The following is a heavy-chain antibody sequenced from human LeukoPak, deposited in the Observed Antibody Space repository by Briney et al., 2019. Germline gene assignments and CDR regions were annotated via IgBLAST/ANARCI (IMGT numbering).Heavy chain of an antibody. CDR2: IKQDGSEK. CDR3: ARVRRGALDF. J-gene: IGHJ4*02. V-gene: IGHV3-7*05. CDR1: GFTFTSYW. Sequence: GGSLSLSCAASGFTFTSYWMTWVRQAPGKGLEWVANIKQDGSEKYFLDSVRGRFTISRDNAQNSLYLQMNSLRVEDTAVYYCARVRRGALDFWGRGPLVTASS. D-gene: IGHD3-10*01.